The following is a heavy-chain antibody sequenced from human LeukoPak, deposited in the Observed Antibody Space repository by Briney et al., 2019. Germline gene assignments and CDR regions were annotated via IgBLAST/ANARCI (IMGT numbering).Heavy chain of an antibody. D-gene: IGHD3-10*01. J-gene: IGHJ5*02. CDR2: ISAYNGNT. CDR3: ARTEYYYGSGMFDP. Sequence: ASVKVSCKASGYTFTSYGISWVRQAPGQRLEWMGWISAYNGNTNYAQKLQGRVTMTTDTSTSTAYMELRSLRSDDTAVYYCARTEYYYGSGMFDPWGQGTLVTVSS. CDR1: GYTFTSYG. V-gene: IGHV1-18*01.